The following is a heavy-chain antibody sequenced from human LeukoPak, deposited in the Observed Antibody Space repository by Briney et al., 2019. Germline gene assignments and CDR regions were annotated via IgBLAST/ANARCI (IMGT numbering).Heavy chain of an antibody. CDR2: ISSSGSTI. CDR3: AKVEGIVATTYYFDY. J-gene: IGHJ4*02. CDR1: GFTFSDYY. D-gene: IGHD5-12*01. V-gene: IGHV3-11*01. Sequence: GGSLRLSCAASGFTFSDYYMSWIRQAPGKGLEWVSYISSSGSTIYYADSVKGRFTISRDNSKNTLYLQMNSLRAEDTAVYYCAKVEGIVATTYYFDYWGQGTLVTVSS.